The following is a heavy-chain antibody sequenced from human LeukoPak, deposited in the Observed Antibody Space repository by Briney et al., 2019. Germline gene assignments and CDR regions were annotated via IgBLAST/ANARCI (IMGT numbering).Heavy chain of an antibody. J-gene: IGHJ6*03. V-gene: IGHV3-66*01. D-gene: IGHD5-18*01. CDR3: ARDSTDSYGYPYYYYMDV. CDR1: EFSGGSNY. CDR2: IYSGGST. Sequence: GGSLRLSCAASEFSGGSNYMTWVRQAPGKGLEWVSLIYSGGSTYYADSVKGRFTISRDNSKNTLYLQMNSLRAEDTAVYYCARDSTDSYGYPYYYYMDVWGKGTTVTVSS.